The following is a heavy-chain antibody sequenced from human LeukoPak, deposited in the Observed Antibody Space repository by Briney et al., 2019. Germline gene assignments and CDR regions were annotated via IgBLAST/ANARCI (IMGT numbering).Heavy chain of an antibody. CDR1: GFTFSSYS. D-gene: IGHD5/OR15-5a*01. CDR2: ISSSSSYI. V-gene: IGHV3-21*01. J-gene: IGHJ6*04. CDR3: ARVGSFLSTVKMDV. Sequence: GGSLRLSCAASGFTFSSYSMNWVRQAPGKGLEWVSSISSSSSYIYYADSVKGRFTISRDNAKNSLYLQMNSLRPEDTAVYYCARVGSFLSTVKMDVWGKGTTVTVSS.